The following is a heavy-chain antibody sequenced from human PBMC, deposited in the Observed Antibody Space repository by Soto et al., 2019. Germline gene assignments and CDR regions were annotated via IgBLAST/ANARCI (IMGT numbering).Heavy chain of an antibody. Sequence: EVQLVQSGAEVKKPGESLKISCKGSGYSFTSYWIGWVRQMPGKGLEWMGIIYPGDSDTRYSPSFQGQVTISADKSISTAYLQWSSLKASDTAMYYCARQIDYEDYYYYMHVWGKGTTVTVSS. CDR1: GYSFTSYW. CDR2: IYPGDSDT. D-gene: IGHD4-17*01. V-gene: IGHV5-51*01. J-gene: IGHJ6*03. CDR3: ARQIDYEDYYYYMHV.